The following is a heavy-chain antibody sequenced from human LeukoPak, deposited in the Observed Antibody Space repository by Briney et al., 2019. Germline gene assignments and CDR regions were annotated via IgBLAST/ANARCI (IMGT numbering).Heavy chain of an antibody. J-gene: IGHJ4*02. CDR2: INPNSGGT. CDR1: GYTFTGYY. CDR3: ARPPFGGGRWYHTPQFDY. Sequence: GSSVKVSCKASGYTFTGYYMHWVRQAAGQGLAWMGWINPNSGGTNYAQKFHGRVTMTKDTSISTAYMELSRLRSDDTAVYYCARPPFGGGRWYHTPQFDYWGQGTLVTVSS. V-gene: IGHV1-2*02. D-gene: IGHD4-23*01.